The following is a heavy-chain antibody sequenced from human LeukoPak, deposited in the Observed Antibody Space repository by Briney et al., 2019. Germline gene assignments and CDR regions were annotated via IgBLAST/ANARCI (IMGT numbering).Heavy chain of an antibody. V-gene: IGHV3-23*01. CDR2: ISSSGGST. J-gene: IGHJ4*02. D-gene: IGHD6-19*01. CDR3: ATDEGIAVAGSLGY. CDR1: RFTFSSYG. Sequence: GGTLRLSCAASRFTFSSYGMSWVRQAPGKGLEWVSGISSSGGSTYYADSVKGRFTISRDNSRNTLYLQMNSLRSEDTAVYYCATDEGIAVAGSLGYWGQGTLVTVSS.